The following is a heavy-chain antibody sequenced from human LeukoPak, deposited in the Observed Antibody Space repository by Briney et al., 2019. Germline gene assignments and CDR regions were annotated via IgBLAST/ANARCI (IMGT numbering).Heavy chain of an antibody. J-gene: IGHJ3*02. V-gene: IGHV1-18*01. CDR2: ISAYNGNT. Sequence: ASVKVSCKASGYTFTSYGISWVRQAPRQGLEWMGWISAYNGNTNYAQKLQGRVTMTTDTSTSTAYMELRSLRSDDTAVYYCARDLRDYYDSSGYYYGGGAFDIWGQGTMVTVSS. CDR1: GYTFTSYG. CDR3: ARDLRDYYDSSGYYYGGGAFDI. D-gene: IGHD3-22*01.